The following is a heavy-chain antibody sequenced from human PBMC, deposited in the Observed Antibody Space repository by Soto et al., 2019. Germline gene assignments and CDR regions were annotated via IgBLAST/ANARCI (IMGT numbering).Heavy chain of an antibody. Sequence: LVNPSQTLSLTCGVSGDSISSGGYSWSWIRQPPGKGLEWIGYIYPSGSTYFNPTLRSRVTMSVDGSKNQFSLNLRSVTAADTAVYYCARRDYGGNLDYWGQGTLVTVSS. J-gene: IGHJ4*02. V-gene: IGHV4-30-2*01. CDR2: IYPSGST. D-gene: IGHD4-17*01. CDR1: GDSISSGGYS. CDR3: ARRDYGGNLDY.